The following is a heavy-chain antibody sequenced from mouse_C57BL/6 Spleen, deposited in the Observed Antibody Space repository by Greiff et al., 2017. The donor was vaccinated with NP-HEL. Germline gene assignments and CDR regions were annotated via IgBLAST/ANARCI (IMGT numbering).Heavy chain of an antibody. V-gene: IGHV1-55*01. Sequence: QVQLQQSGAELVKPGASVKMSCKAAGYTFTSYWITWVKQRPGQGLEWIGDIYPGSGSTNYNEKFKSKATLTVDTSSSTAYMQLSSLTSEDSAVYYCARRDYGRGVDYWGQGTSVTVSS. CDR3: ARRDYGRGVDY. CDR1: GYTFTSYW. D-gene: IGHD1-1*01. J-gene: IGHJ4*01. CDR2: IYPGSGST.